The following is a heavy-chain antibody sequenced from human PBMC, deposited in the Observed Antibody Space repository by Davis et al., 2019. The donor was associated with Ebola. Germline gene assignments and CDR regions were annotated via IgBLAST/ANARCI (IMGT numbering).Heavy chain of an antibody. CDR3: AKDGDSSGWYGRNYYYYYGMDV. CDR1: GFTFSSYV. J-gene: IGHJ6*02. V-gene: IGHV3-30*18. Sequence: GESLKISCAASGFTFSSYVMHWVRQAPGKGLEWVAVISYDGSNKYYADSVKGRFTIPRDNSKNTLYLQMNSLGSEDTPVYYCAKDGDSSGWYGRNYYYYYGMDVGGQGTKVTVSS. D-gene: IGHD6-19*01. CDR2: ISYDGSNK.